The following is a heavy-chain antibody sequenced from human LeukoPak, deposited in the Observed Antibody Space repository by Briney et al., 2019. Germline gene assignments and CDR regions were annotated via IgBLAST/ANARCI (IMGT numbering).Heavy chain of an antibody. CDR2: LYHGGST. D-gene: IGHD3-10*01. CDR3: ARHPGYYYYYMDV. J-gene: IGHJ6*03. CDR1: GYSISSAYS. Sequence: SETLSLTCNVFGYSISSAYSWGWIRQPPGKGLAWIGSLYHGGSTYYNPSLKSRVTISVDTSKNQFSLKLSSVTAADTAVYYCARHPGYYYYYMDVWGKGTTVTISS. V-gene: IGHV4-38-2*02.